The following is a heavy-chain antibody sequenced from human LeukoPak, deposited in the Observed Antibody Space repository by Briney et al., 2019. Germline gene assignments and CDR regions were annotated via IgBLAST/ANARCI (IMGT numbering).Heavy chain of an antibody. CDR1: GLTFNSYW. CDR2: INGDASNT. CDR3: ASMHYDILTGYSQYYFDY. J-gene: IGHJ4*02. V-gene: IGHV3-74*03. Sequence: GGSLRLSCAASGLTFNSYWMHWVRQVAGKGLVWVARINGDASNTTYADSVKGRFTISRDNAKNTLYLQMNSLRAEDTAVYYCASMHYDILTGYSQYYFDYWGQGTLVTVSS. D-gene: IGHD3-9*01.